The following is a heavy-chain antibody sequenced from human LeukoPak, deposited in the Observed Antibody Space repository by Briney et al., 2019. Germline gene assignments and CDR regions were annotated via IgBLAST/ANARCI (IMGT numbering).Heavy chain of an antibody. CDR3: ARTKGRAVGQTAFQY. V-gene: IGHV4-59*01. Sequence: SETLSLTCAVYGGSFSGYYWSWIRQPPGKGLEWIGYIYYSGSTNYNPSFKSRVTISIDTSKNQFSLKLSSVTAADTAVYYCARTKGRAVGQTAFQYWGQGTLVTVSA. CDR1: GGSFSGYY. CDR2: IYYSGST. J-gene: IGHJ4*02. D-gene: IGHD1-26*01.